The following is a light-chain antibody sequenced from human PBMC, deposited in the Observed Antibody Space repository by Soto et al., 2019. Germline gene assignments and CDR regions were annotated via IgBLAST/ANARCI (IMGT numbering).Light chain of an antibody. Sequence: QYALTQPPSASGTPGQGVTISCSGSTSNIGSNYVYWYQQLPGTAPKLLIYRNNQRPSGVPDRFSGSKSGTSASLAISGLRSDDEADYFCATGDDSLNGFKVFAAGTKVTVL. CDR3: ATGDDSLNGFKV. V-gene: IGLV1-47*01. CDR2: RNN. CDR1: TSNIGSNY. J-gene: IGLJ1*01.